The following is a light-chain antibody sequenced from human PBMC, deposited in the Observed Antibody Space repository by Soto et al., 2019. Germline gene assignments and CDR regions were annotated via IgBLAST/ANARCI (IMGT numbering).Light chain of an antibody. J-gene: IGKJ2*01. CDR3: QQYNNWPPYT. CDR1: QSVGRN. V-gene: IGKV3-15*01. CDR2: GAS. Sequence: EVVMTQSPATLSVSPGERGTLSCRARQSVGRNLAWYQQKPGQAPRLLIYGASTRATGIPARFSGSGSGTEFTLTISSLQSEDFAVYYCQQYNNWPPYTFGQGTKVDIK.